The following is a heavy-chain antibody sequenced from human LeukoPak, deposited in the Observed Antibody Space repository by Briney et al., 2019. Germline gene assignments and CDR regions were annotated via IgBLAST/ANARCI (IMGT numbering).Heavy chain of an antibody. J-gene: IGHJ4*02. D-gene: IGHD3-22*01. CDR1: GFTFSSYG. CDR3: AKDSVDSSGPNDY. CDR2: ISSRISTI. Sequence: GGSLRLSCAASGFTFSSYGMNWVRLAPGKGLEWLSYISSRISTIYYADSVRGRFTISRDNAKDSLYLQMNSLRAEDTAVYYCAKDSVDSSGPNDYWGQGTLVTVSS. V-gene: IGHV3-48*04.